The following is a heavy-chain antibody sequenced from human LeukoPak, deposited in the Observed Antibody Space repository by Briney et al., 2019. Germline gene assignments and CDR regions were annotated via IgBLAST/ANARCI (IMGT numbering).Heavy chain of an antibody. Sequence: SETLSLTCTVSGGSISSGHYHWAWMRQPPGKGPEWIGSMFYSGSTYYNPSLKSRVTISVDTSKNQFSLKLSSVTAADTAVYYCARIDYGGNYFDYWGQGTLVTVSS. CDR3: ARIDYGGNYFDY. V-gene: IGHV4-39*07. CDR1: GGSISSGHYH. J-gene: IGHJ4*02. CDR2: MFYSGST. D-gene: IGHD4-23*01.